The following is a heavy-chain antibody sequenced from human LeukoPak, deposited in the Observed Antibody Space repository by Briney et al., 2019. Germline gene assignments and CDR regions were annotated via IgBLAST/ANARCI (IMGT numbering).Heavy chain of an antibody. CDR3: ARTTVESGRYDAFDI. Sequence: GGSLRLSCAASGFPFSNYAMSWVRQAPGKGLERVSVIGSSGDNIYYADSVKGRFTISRDNSKNTLYLQMNSLRVEDTAVYYCARTTVESGRYDAFDIWGQGTLVSVSS. D-gene: IGHD4-23*01. J-gene: IGHJ3*02. CDR2: IGSSGDNI. CDR1: GFPFSNYA. V-gene: IGHV3-23*01.